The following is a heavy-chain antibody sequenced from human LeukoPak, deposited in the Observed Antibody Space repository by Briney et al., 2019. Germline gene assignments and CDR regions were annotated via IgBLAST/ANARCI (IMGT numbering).Heavy chain of an antibody. CDR3: AKAIPAAVS. J-gene: IGHJ5*02. Sequence: GGSLRLSRAASGFTFSSYGMHWVRQAPGKGLEWVAVISYDGSNKYYADSVKGRFTISRDNSKNTLYLQMNSLRAEDTAVYYCAKAIPAAVSWGQGTLVTVSS. CDR1: GFTFSSYG. CDR2: ISYDGSNK. D-gene: IGHD2-2*01. V-gene: IGHV3-30*18.